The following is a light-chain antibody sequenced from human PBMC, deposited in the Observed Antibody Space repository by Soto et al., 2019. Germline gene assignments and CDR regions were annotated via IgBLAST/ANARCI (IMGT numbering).Light chain of an antibody. V-gene: IGKV1-33*01. CDR1: QDIANY. CDR2: DAS. Sequence: DIQMTQSPSSLSASVGDRVTITCQARQDIANYLNWYQQKAGRAPKFLIYDASNLETGVPSRFSGSGSGTDFTLTISSLQPEDIATYYCHQYDNLPLTFGGGTKVEIK. J-gene: IGKJ4*01. CDR3: HQYDNLPLT.